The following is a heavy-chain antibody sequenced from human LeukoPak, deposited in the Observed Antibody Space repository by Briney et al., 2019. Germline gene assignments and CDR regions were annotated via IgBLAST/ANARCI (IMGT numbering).Heavy chain of an antibody. CDR2: INPNSGGT. D-gene: IGHD4-17*01. CDR1: GYTFTGYY. V-gene: IGHV1-2*02. Sequence: VGSVKVSCKASGYTFTGYYMHWVRQAPGQGLEWMGWINPNSGGTNYAHKFQGRVTMTRDTSISTAYMELSRLRSDDTAVYYCRTDRYGDYGDSIDYWGQGTLVTVSA. J-gene: IGHJ4*02. CDR3: RTDRYGDYGDSIDY.